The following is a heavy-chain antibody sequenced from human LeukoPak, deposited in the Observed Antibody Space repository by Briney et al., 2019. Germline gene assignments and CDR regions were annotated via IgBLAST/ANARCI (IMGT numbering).Heavy chain of an antibody. V-gene: IGHV1-69*01. Sequence: SVKVSCKASGGTFSSYAISWVRQAPGQGLEWMGGIIPIFGTANYAQKFQGRVTITADESTSTAYMELSSLRSQDTAVYHCANERSGSYLIGGNWFDPWGQGTLVTVSS. CDR3: ANERSGSYLIGGNWFDP. CDR1: GGTFSSYA. D-gene: IGHD3-10*01. J-gene: IGHJ5*02. CDR2: IIPIFGTA.